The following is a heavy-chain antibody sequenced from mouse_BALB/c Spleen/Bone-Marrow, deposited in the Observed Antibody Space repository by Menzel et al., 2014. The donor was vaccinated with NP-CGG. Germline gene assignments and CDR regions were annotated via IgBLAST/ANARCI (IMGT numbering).Heavy chain of an antibody. CDR2: ITYSGNT. D-gene: IGHD1-2*01. Sequence: ESGPSLVKPSQTLSLPCSVTGDSITSGYWNWIRKFPGNKLEYMGYITYSGNTYYNPSLISRISITRDTSKNQYYLQLNSVTTEDTATYYCTRDYYGPWGQGTTLTVSS. CDR1: GDSITSGY. CDR3: TRDYYGP. J-gene: IGHJ2*01. V-gene: IGHV3-8*02.